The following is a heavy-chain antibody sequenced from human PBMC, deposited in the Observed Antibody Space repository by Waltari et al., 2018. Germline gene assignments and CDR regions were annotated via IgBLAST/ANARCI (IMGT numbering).Heavy chain of an antibody. CDR3: AREGGKLEERGPPNWFDP. D-gene: IGHD1-1*01. CDR2: ISSSSSYI. V-gene: IGHV3-21*01. Sequence: EVQLVESGGGLVKPGGSLRLSCAASGFTFSSYSMNWVRQAPGKGLEWVSSISSSSSYIYYADSVKGRFTISRDNAKNSLYLKMNSLRAEDTAVYYCAREGGKLEERGPPNWFDPWGQGTLVTVSS. J-gene: IGHJ5*02. CDR1: GFTFSSYS.